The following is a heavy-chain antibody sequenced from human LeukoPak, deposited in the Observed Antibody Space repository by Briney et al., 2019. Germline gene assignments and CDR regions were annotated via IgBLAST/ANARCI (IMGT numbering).Heavy chain of an antibody. D-gene: IGHD5-12*01. V-gene: IGHV1-18*04. J-gene: IGHJ6*04. CDR3: ARSGYSGYDSRYYYYYGMDV. CDR2: ISACNGNT. Sequence: ASVTVSCKASGYTFTSYGISWVRQAPGQGLEWMGWISACNGNTNYAQKLQGRVTMTTDTSTSTAYMELRSLRSDDTAVYYCARSGYSGYDSRYYYYYGMDVWGKGTTVTVSS. CDR1: GYTFTSYG.